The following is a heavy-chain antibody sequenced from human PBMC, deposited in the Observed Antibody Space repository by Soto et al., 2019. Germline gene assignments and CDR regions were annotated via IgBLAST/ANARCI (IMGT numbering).Heavy chain of an antibody. CDR1: GDSVSNNTAA. D-gene: IGHD6-19*01. CDR3: ARGVAGSGFDL. V-gene: IGHV6-1*01. J-gene: IGHJ4*02. CDR2: TYYRSNWRH. Sequence: SQALSLTFAISGDSVSNNTAAWNWIRSSPSRGLAWLGRTYYRSNWRHDYAVSVKSRITVNPDKSKNHFSLQLNSVTPDDTAVYYCARGVAGSGFDLWGQGTLVTVSS.